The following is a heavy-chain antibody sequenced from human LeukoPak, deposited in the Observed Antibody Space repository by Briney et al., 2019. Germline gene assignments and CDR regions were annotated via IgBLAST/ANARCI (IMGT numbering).Heavy chain of an antibody. CDR2: IKTDGSEK. CDR3: AKDRALGAWRYFDY. CDR1: GFTFSNYW. D-gene: IGHD3-10*01. Sequence: PGGSLRLSCEGSGFTFSNYWMGWVRQAPGKGLQWVANIKTDGSEKYYVDSVKGRFTISRDNAKNSLYLQMNSLRAEDTAVYYCAKDRALGAWRYFDYWGQGTLVTVSS. V-gene: IGHV3-7*01. J-gene: IGHJ4*02.